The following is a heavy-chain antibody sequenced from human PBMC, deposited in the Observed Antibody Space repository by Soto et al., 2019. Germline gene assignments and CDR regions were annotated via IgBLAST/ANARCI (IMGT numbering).Heavy chain of an antibody. CDR1: GGSISSGGYY. CDR3: ARGGGSWNAGGYDAFDI. V-gene: IGHV4-31*03. CDR2: IYYSGST. J-gene: IGHJ3*02. Sequence: SETLSLTCTVSGGSISSGGYYWSWIRQHPGKGLEWIGYIYYSGSTYYNPSLKSRVTISVDTSKNQFSLKLSSVTAADTAVYYCARGGGSWNAGGYDAFDIWGQGTMVTVSS. D-gene: IGHD2-15*01.